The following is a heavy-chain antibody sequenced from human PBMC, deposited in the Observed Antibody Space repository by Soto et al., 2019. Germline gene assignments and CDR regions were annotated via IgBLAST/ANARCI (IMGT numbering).Heavy chain of an antibody. D-gene: IGHD6-13*01. CDR1: GDSVSSNGAA. CDR2: TYYGSKWYN. Sequence: PSQTLSLTCAISGDSVSSNGAAWNWIRQSPSRGLEWLGRTYYGSKWYNDYAVSVKGRITINPDTSKNQFSLHLHSVTPEDTAVYYCARDRSPGSSSWYDYWGQGALVTVSS. J-gene: IGHJ4*02. V-gene: IGHV6-1*01. CDR3: ARDRSPGSSSWYDY.